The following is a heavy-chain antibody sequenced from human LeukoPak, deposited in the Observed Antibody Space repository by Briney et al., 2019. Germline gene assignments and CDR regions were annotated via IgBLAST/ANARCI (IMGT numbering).Heavy chain of an antibody. V-gene: IGHV4-4*02. J-gene: IGHJ4*02. CDR2: IYLRGNT. Sequence: SETLSLTCAISGGTITSSNWWTWVRQPPGKGLEWVGEIYLRGNTNYNPSLESRVSISVDESKTQLSLRLESVTAADTAVYYCARGTITTVTDSWGPGTLVTVSS. CDR3: ARGTITTVTDS. D-gene: IGHD4-17*01. CDR1: GGTITSSNW.